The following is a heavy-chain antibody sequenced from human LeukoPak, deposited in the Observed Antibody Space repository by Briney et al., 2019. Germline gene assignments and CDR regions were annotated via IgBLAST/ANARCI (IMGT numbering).Heavy chain of an antibody. CDR1: GYTFTSYY. CDR2: INPSGGST. D-gene: IGHD3-22*01. Sequence: ASVKVSCKASGYTFTSYYMHWVRQAPRQGLEWMGIINPSGGSTSYAQKFQGRVTMTRDMSTSTVYMELSSLRSEDTAVYYCATVTYYYDSSGYFFWGQGTLDTVSS. J-gene: IGHJ4*02. CDR3: ATVTYYYDSSGYFF. V-gene: IGHV1-46*01.